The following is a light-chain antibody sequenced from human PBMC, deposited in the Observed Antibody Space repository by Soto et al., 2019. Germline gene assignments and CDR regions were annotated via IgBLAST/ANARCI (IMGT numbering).Light chain of an antibody. J-gene: IGLJ2*01. Sequence: NFMLTQPHSVSESPGKTVTISCTRSSGRIADNYVQWYQQRPGSAPTTVIYENNQRPSGGPDRFSGSKSGNTASLTISGLQAEDEADYYCSSYTSSSTPYVVFGGGTKLTVL. V-gene: IGLV6-57*04. CDR2: ENN. CDR1: SGRIADNY. CDR3: SSYTSSSTPYVV.